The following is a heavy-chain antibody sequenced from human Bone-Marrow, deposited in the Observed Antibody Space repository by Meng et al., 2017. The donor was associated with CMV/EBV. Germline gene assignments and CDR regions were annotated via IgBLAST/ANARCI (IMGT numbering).Heavy chain of an antibody. Sequence: GSLRLSCTVSGGSISSYYWSWIRQPPGKGLEWIGYIYYSGSTNYNPALKSRVTISVDTSKNQFSLKLSSVTAADTAVYYCARDTSNSYYDFWSGYYTIYYFDYWGQGTLVTVSS. J-gene: IGHJ4*02. CDR1: GGSISSYY. D-gene: IGHD3-3*01. CDR2: IYYSGST. V-gene: IGHV4-59*01. CDR3: ARDTSNSYYDFWSGYYTIYYFDY.